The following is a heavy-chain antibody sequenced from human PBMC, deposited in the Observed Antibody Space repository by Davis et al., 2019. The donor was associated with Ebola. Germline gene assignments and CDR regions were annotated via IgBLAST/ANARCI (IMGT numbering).Heavy chain of an antibody. Sequence: GESLKISCAASGFTFSGYWINWVRQVPGKGLVLVSRINGDGRTTTYADSVKGRFTISRDNTKNTLYLEMNSLKVDDTAVYYCARDRAYCTNPACYKPLDYWGPGTLVTVSS. D-gene: IGHD2-8*01. CDR2: INGDGRTT. CDR3: ARDRAYCTNPACYKPLDY. V-gene: IGHV3-74*01. J-gene: IGHJ4*02. CDR1: GFTFSGYW.